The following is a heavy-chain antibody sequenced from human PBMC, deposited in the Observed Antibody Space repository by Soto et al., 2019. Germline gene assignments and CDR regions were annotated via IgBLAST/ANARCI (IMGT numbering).Heavy chain of an antibody. CDR1: GGSISDYY. CDR3: ARSSTVTFNWFDP. Sequence: SETLSLTCTVSGGSISDYYWSWIRQPPEKGLEWIGYIYYSGSTNYNPSLRSRVTISVDTSRNQFSLKLSSVTAADTAMYYCARSSTVTFNWFDPWGQGTLVTISS. J-gene: IGHJ5*02. D-gene: IGHD4-17*01. CDR2: IYYSGST. V-gene: IGHV4-59*08.